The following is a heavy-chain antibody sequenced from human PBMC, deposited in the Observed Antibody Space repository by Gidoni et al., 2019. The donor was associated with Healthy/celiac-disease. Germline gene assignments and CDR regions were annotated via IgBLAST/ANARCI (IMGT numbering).Heavy chain of an antibody. CDR3: ASWAKGFGDYYGMDV. CDR2: IYYSGST. V-gene: IGHV4-31*03. CDR1: AASIRSVGYY. J-gene: IGHJ6*02. Sequence: QVQLQESGPGLVKPSQTLSLPCTVTAASIRSVGYYCSWIRQHPGKGLEWIGYIYYSGSTYYNPSLKSRVTISVDTSKNQFSLKLSSVTAADTAVYYCASWAKGFGDYYGMDVWGQGTTVTVSS. D-gene: IGHD2-15*01.